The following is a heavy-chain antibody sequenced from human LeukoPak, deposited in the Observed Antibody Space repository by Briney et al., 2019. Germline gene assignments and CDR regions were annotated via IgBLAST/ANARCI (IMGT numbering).Heavy chain of an antibody. CDR3: ARASGPFDY. D-gene: IGHD3-10*01. J-gene: IGHJ4*01. V-gene: IGHV3-33*01. Sequence: PGGCLRLSCAASGFTFSVYGMHWVRQAPGKGLEWVAVIWNDGSNKYYADSVKGRFTISRDNSKNTLYLQMNSLRADDTAVYSCARASGPFDYWGHGTLVTVSS. CDR1: GFTFSVYG. CDR2: IWNDGSNK.